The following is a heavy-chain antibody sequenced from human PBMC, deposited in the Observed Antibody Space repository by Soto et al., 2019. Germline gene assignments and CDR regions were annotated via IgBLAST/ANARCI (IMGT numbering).Heavy chain of an antibody. CDR3: ARFGQGLGATINHFDY. Sequence: ASVKVSCKASGYTFTSYGISWVRQAPGQGLEWMGWISAYNGNTNYAQKLQGRVTMTTDTSTSTAYMELRSLRSDDTAVYYCARFGQGLGATINHFDYWGQGTMVTVSS. CDR2: ISAYNGNT. V-gene: IGHV1-18*01. J-gene: IGHJ4*02. D-gene: IGHD5-12*01. CDR1: GYTFTSYG.